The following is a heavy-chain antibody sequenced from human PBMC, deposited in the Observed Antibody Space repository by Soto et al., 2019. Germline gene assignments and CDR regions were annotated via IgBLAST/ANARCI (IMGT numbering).Heavy chain of an antibody. D-gene: IGHD5-12*01. V-gene: IGHV1-69*01. Sequence: QVQLVQSGAEVKKPGSSVKVSCKASGGTYSNYIINWVRQAPGQGLEWMVELISTFGTTKFAQKSQGRVKITADESTSKVYMELSSLRSQDKAVYYCARHVAGNSGYGEYCGHGTLVNDS. CDR1: GGTYSNYI. CDR3: ARHVAGNSGYGEY. J-gene: IGHJ4*01. CDR2: LISTFGTT.